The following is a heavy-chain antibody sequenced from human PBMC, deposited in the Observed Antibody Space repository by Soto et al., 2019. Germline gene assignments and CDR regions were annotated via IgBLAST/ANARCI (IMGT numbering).Heavy chain of an antibody. CDR2: ISGSASST. CDR1: GCTFSNYA. J-gene: IGHJ6*02. Sequence: GGSLRLSCAASGCTFSNYAMTWVRQAPGKGLEWVATISGSASSTYYADSVKGRFTISRDNSHNTLYLQMNSLRAEDTALYYGARIPKEGFLELLLGGGMDVWGQGTTVTVSS. CDR3: ARIPKEGFLELLLGGGMDV. D-gene: IGHD3-3*01. V-gene: IGHV3-23*01.